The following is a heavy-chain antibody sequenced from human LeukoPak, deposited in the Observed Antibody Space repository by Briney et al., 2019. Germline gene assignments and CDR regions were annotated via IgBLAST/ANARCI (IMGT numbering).Heavy chain of an antibody. CDR1: GFTFSSYG. J-gene: IGHJ4*02. Sequence: GRSLRLSCAASGFTFSSYGMHWVRQAPGKGLEWVAAIWYDGSNKYYADSVKGRFTISRDNSKNTLYLQMNSLRAEDTAVYYCARDSRGSPAYWGQGTLVTVSS. V-gene: IGHV3-33*01. CDR3: ARDSRGSPAY. D-gene: IGHD3-16*01. CDR2: IWYDGSNK.